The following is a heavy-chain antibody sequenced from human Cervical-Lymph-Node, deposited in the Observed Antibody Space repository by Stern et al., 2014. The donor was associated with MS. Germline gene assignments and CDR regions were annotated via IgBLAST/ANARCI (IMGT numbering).Heavy chain of an antibody. CDR3: ARTWIQVWTPDFDH. V-gene: IGHV1-2*02. D-gene: IGHD5-18*01. CDR1: GYTFTGHK. CDR2: INPSSGDT. J-gene: IGHJ4*02. Sequence: VQLVQSGAEVKKPGASVKVSCKASGYTFTGHKINWVRQAPGQGLEWMGWINPSSGDTKYAQKFQGRVTMTRDTSINTAYMDLTRLTSDDTAVYYCARTWIQVWTPDFDHWGQGALVTVSS.